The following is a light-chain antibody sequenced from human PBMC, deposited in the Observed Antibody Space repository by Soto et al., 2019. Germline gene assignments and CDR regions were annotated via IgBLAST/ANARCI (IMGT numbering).Light chain of an antibody. J-gene: IGKJ1*01. CDR3: QHYNVWPPWT. CDR1: QNVRRN. Sequence: PATLPLCREDRATLSCRASQNVRRNIAWYQQKPGQAASLLIFGAITRATGIPARFSGSGSGTEFTLTISSLQSEDSAIYYCQHYNVWPPWTFGQGTKVDIK. V-gene: IGKV3-15*01. CDR2: GAI.